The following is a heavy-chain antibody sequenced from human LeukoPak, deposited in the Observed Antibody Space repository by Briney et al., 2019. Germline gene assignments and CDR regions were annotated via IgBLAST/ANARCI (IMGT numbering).Heavy chain of an antibody. J-gene: IGHJ5*02. CDR3: ARDGSSWYRGTWFDP. V-gene: IGHV1-2*02. CDR2: INPNSGGT. CDR1: GYTFTGYY. D-gene: IGHD6-13*01. Sequence: ASVKVSCKASGYTFTGYYMHWVRQAPGQGLEWMGWINPNSGGTNYAQKFQGRVTMTRDTSISTAYMELSRLRSDDTAVYYCARDGSSWYRGTWFDPWGQGTLVTVSS.